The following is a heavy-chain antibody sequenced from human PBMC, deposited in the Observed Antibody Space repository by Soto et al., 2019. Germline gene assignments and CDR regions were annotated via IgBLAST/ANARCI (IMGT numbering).Heavy chain of an antibody. J-gene: IGHJ4*02. CDR3: GRDHHGFNSIDS. Sequence: PGGSLRLSCAASGFTFSSYWMHWVRQAPGKGLVHVSRIRGDGGYTDHAESVKGRFTISRDNAKNTLYLQMNSLRAEDTAVYYCGRDHHGFNSIDSWGQGTLVTVSS. CDR2: IRGDGGYT. V-gene: IGHV3-74*01. D-gene: IGHD5-18*01. CDR1: GFTFSSYW.